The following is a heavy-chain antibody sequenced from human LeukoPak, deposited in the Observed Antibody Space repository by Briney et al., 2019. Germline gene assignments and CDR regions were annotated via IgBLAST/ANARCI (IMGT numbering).Heavy chain of an antibody. Sequence: GGSLKLSCAASEFTFSSYAMNWVRQAPGEGLEWVSYISSGGGTIYYADSVKGRFTISRDNANNLLYLQMNSLRAGDAAVYYCARDLYSNNWYAFDYWGQGTLVTVSS. D-gene: IGHD6-13*01. J-gene: IGHJ4*02. V-gene: IGHV3-48*03. CDR3: ARDLYSNNWYAFDY. CDR1: EFTFSSYA. CDR2: ISSGGGTI.